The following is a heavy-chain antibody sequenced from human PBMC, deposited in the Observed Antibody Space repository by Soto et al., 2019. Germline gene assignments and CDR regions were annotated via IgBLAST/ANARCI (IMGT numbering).Heavy chain of an antibody. CDR1: GGSISSSSSY. CDR2: IYYLGNT. Sequence: SETLSLTCTVSGGSISSSSSYWGWIRQPPGKGLEWVGSIYYLGNTYYNPSLGGRVTISVDTSKNQFSLKLSSVTAADTAVYYCARGHHVWGSYRGYGMDVWGQGTTVTAP. J-gene: IGHJ6*02. D-gene: IGHD3-16*02. V-gene: IGHV4-39*02. CDR3: ARGHHVWGSYRGYGMDV.